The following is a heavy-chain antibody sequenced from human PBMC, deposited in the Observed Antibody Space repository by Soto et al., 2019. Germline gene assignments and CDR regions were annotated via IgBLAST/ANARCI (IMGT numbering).Heavy chain of an antibody. V-gene: IGHV4-30-4*01. Sequence: SETLSLTCTVSGGSISSGDYYWSWIRQPPGKGLEWIGYIYYSGSTYYNPSLKSRVTISVDTSKNQFSLKLSSVTAADTAVYYCARDGYYYDSSGYFIWGQGTLVTVSS. D-gene: IGHD3-22*01. J-gene: IGHJ4*02. CDR2: IYYSGST. CDR1: GGSISSGDYY. CDR3: ARDGYYYDSSGYFI.